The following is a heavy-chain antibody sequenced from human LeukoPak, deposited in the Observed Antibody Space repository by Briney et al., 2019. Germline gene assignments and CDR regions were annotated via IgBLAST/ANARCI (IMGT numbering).Heavy chain of an antibody. CDR3: ARVSLNQVYFDY. Sequence: SVKVSCKASGGTFSSYAISWVRQAPGQGLEWMGRIIPILGIANYAQKFQGRVTITADKSTSTAYMELSSLRSEDTAVYYCARVSLNQVYFDYWGQGTLVTVSS. CDR1: GGTFSSYA. V-gene: IGHV1-69*04. D-gene: IGHD1-14*01. J-gene: IGHJ4*02. CDR2: IIPILGIA.